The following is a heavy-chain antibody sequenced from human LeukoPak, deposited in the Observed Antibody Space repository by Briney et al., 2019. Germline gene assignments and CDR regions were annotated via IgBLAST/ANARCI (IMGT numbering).Heavy chain of an antibody. CDR1: GFTFSSYG. D-gene: IGHD2-21*02. CDR2: ISYDGSNK. Sequence: PGGSLRLSCAASGFTFSSYGMHWVRQAPGKGLEWVAVISYDGSNKYYADSVKGRFTISRDNAKNSLYLQMNSLRAEDTAVYYCARRDPNSDGSDLFDYWGQGTLVTVSS. J-gene: IGHJ4*02. V-gene: IGHV3-30*03. CDR3: ARRDPNSDGSDLFDY.